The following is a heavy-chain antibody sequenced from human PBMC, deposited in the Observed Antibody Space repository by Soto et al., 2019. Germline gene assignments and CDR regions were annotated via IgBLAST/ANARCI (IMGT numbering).Heavy chain of an antibody. CDR1: GFTFSNAW. CDR3: TTPLVPRRPFDY. J-gene: IGHJ4*02. V-gene: IGHV3-15*01. CDR2: IKSKTDGGTT. Sequence: EVQLVESGGGLVKPGGSLRLSCAASGFTFSNAWMSWVRQAPGKGLEWVGRIKSKTDGGTTDYAAPVKGRFTISRDDSQNTLYLQMNSLKTEDTAVYYCTTPLVPRRPFDYWGQGTLVTVSS.